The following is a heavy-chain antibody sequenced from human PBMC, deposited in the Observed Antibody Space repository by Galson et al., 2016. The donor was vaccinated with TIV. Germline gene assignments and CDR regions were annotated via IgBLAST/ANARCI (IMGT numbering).Heavy chain of an antibody. D-gene: IGHD3-22*01. V-gene: IGHV1-69*05. Sequence: SVKVSCKASEGKFSSFAISWVRQAPGQGLEWMGGITGMFGTAKYAQKFQGRLTITTDELTSSAYMELSRLRSEDTAVYYCARGNYYYETTFDYWGQGTLVTVSS. CDR1: EGKFSSFA. CDR3: ARGNYYYETTFDY. J-gene: IGHJ4*02. CDR2: ITGMFGTA.